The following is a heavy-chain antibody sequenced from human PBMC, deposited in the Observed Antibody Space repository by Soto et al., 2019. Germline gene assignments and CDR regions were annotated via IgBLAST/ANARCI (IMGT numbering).Heavy chain of an antibody. J-gene: IGHJ5*02. Sequence: QVQLVQSGAEVKKPGASVKVSCKASGYTFTSYDINWVRQATGQGLEWMGWMNPNSGNTGYAQKFQGRVTVTRNTSISTAYMELSSLRSEDTAVYYCARVTYYDILTSSDGWFDPWGQGTLVTVSS. CDR2: MNPNSGNT. CDR1: GYTFTSYD. D-gene: IGHD3-9*01. CDR3: ARVTYYDILTSSDGWFDP. V-gene: IGHV1-8*01.